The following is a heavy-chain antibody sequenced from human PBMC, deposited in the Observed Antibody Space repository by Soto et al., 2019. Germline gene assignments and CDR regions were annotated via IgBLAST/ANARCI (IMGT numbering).Heavy chain of an antibody. J-gene: IGHJ4*02. D-gene: IGHD2-15*01. CDR1: GFTFGDHG. CDR2: IRSKRYGGTT. V-gene: IGHV3-49*04. Sequence: LRLSCTASGFTFGDHGLSWVRQAPGRGLEWVGFIRSKRYGGTTEFAASVKGRFSISRDDSNTIACLQMNRLQSEDTAVYYCARGPRHCSGGSCYSIDYWGRGTLVTVSS. CDR3: ARGPRHCSGGSCYSIDY.